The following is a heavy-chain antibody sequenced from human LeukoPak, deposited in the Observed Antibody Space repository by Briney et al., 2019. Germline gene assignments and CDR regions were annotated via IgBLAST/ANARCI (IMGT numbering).Heavy chain of an antibody. D-gene: IGHD3-10*01. J-gene: IGHJ3*01. CDR1: GFTFSSYN. CDR2: ITRSSSNI. Sequence: PMGSLKVSCAASGFTFSSYNMNWVRQAPGKGLEWVSSITRSSSNIYYADSVKGRMDISRDNAQNSLYLQMYSLRAEDTAVYYCARGAYYYGSGSYSFQIDNWGQGTMVTVSS. V-gene: IGHV3-21*01. CDR3: ARGAYYYGSGSYSFQIDN.